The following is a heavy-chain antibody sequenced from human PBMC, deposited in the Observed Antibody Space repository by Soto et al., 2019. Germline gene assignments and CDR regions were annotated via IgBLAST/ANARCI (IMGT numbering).Heavy chain of an antibody. CDR2: FIPILGTP. V-gene: IGHV1-69*10. D-gene: IGHD3-22*01. CDR1: GYAFSSYA. J-gene: IGHJ4*02. CDR3: ARERSRYDRSAYYRPDY. Sequence: WASVKVSCKASGYAFSSYAISWVRQAPGQGLEWMGGFIPILGTPNYGQKFQGRVTITADKSTSTAYMELSSLRSEDTAVYYCARERSRYDRSAYYRPDYWGQGTLVTVSS.